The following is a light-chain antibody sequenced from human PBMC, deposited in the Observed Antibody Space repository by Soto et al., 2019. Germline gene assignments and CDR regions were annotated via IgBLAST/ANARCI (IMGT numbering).Light chain of an antibody. CDR3: QQSSSTPQT. V-gene: IGKV1-39*01. CDR2: VAS. J-gene: IGKJ4*01. Sequence: DIQMTQSPSSLSASVGDRVTITCRAAQSISSYLSWYQQKPGKAPKLLINVASTLQSGVPSRFSGSGSGTDFTLAISSLQPEDFATYFCQQSSSTPQTFGGGTRVEIK. CDR1: QSISSY.